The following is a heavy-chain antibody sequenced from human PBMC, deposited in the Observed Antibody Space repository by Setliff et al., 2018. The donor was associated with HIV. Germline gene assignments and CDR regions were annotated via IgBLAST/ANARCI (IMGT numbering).Heavy chain of an antibody. CDR2: INQDGSAR. Sequence: HPGGSLRLSCAASGFTFSSYWMSWVRQAPGKGLEWVANINQDGSARVYVDSAKGRFTISRDNAKNSLYLQMDNLRAEDTALYYCARDPYDSRALDSSAYGAFDFWGQGTMVTVSS. J-gene: IGHJ3*01. V-gene: IGHV3-7*03. D-gene: IGHD3-22*01. CDR1: GFTFSSYW. CDR3: ARDPYDSRALDSSAYGAFDF.